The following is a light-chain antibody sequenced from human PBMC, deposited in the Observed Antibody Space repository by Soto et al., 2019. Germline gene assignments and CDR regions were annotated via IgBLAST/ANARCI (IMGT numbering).Light chain of an antibody. J-gene: IGKJ4*01. V-gene: IGKV3-15*01. CDR3: QQYNFWPPLT. CDR2: DAS. Sequence: EIVMTQSPATLSVSPGERATLSCRASQSVNSNLAWYRQKPGQAPRLLISDASTRATGVPATFSGSRSGTEFTLAISGLQSEDSGIYDCQQYNFWPPLTFGGGTKVESK. CDR1: QSVNSN.